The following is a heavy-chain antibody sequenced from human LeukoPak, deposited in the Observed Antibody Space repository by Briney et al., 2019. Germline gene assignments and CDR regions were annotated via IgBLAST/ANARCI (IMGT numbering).Heavy chain of an antibody. CDR3: AKDRRAAAGIGYPSHVPYYGMDV. CDR1: GFTFDDYA. Sequence: PGGSLRLSCAASGFTFDDYAMHWVRQAPGKGLEWVSGISWNSGSIGYADSVKGRFTISRDNAKNSLYLQMNSLRAEDTALYYCAKDRRAAAGIGYPSHVPYYGMDVWGQGTTVTVSS. CDR2: ISWNSGSI. D-gene: IGHD6-13*01. J-gene: IGHJ6*02. V-gene: IGHV3-9*01.